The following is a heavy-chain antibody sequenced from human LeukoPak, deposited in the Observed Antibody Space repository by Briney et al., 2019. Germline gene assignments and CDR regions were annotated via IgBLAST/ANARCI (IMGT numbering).Heavy chain of an antibody. CDR1: GGTLCSYS. Sequence: ASVKVSCKASGGTLCSYSISWVRQAPGQGLEWMGNIIPVSGTTDYAQNFQGRVTITTDESTTITYMELSSLRSDDTAVYYCARDNYDILTGYYSQDFDYWGQGTLVTVSS. CDR2: IIPVSGTT. CDR3: ARDNYDILTGYYSQDFDY. J-gene: IGHJ4*02. D-gene: IGHD3-9*01. V-gene: IGHV1-69*05.